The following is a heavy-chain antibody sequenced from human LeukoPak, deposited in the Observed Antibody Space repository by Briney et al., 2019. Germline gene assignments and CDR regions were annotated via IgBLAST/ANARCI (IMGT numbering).Heavy chain of an antibody. D-gene: IGHD3-16*01. J-gene: IGHJ4*02. CDR3: TKEDSRAGGIFDY. V-gene: IGHV3-23*01. CDR2: IGNGGDST. Sequence: GGSLRLSCVGSGFTFSSYAMSWVRQAPGQGLEWVSAIGNGGDSTHYADYVKGRFTIARDNSKNTLYLQMNSLRAEDTAVYYCTKEDSRAGGIFDYWGQGTLVTVSS. CDR1: GFTFSSYA.